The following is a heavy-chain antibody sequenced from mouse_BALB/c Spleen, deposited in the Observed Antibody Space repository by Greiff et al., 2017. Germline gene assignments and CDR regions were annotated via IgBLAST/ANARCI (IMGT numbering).Heavy chain of an antibody. CDR3: AKKGYGSSYAMDY. D-gene: IGHD1-1*01. CDR1: GFSLTSYG. Sequence: VKLVESGPSLVQPSQSLSITCTVSGFSLTSYGVHWVRQSPGKGLEWLGVIWRGGSTDYNAAFMSRLSITKDNSKSHVFFKMNSLQADDTAIYYCAKKGYGSSYAMDYWGQGTSVTVSS. J-gene: IGHJ4*01. V-gene: IGHV2-5-1*01. CDR2: IWRGGST.